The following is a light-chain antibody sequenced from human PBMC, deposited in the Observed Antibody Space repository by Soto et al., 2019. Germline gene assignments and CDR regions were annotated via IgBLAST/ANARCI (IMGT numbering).Light chain of an antibody. CDR2: DVI. Sequence: QSALTQPPSVSGSPGQSVTISCTGTSSDVGGYNYVSWHQQHPGKAPKLIIYDVIKRPSGVPDRFSGSKSGNTASLTISGLQAEDEADYYCCSYAGSYTLVFGGGTKVTVL. J-gene: IGLJ2*01. CDR3: CSYAGSYTLV. CDR1: SSDVGGYNY. V-gene: IGLV2-11*01.